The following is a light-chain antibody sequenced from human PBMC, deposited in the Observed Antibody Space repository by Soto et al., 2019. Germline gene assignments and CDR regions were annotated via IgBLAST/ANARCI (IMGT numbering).Light chain of an antibody. CDR1: QSVSSN. Sequence: EIVLTQSPAILSLSPGERATLYCRASQSVSSNLAWYQQKPGQAPRPLIYGASTRATGIPARFSGSGSGTELTITISSLQSEDCEVYDCQQYNNWPRTFGQGTKVDIK. J-gene: IGKJ1*01. CDR3: QQYNNWPRT. CDR2: GAS. V-gene: IGKV3-15*01.